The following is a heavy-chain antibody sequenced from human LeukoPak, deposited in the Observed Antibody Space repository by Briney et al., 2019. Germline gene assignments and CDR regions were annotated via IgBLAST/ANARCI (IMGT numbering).Heavy chain of an antibody. CDR3: AITTTIAAAGLDY. Sequence: ASVKVSCKASGYTFTGHYLHWVRQAPGQGLEWMGWINPNRGGTKYAQKFQGRVTMTRDTPISTAYIELSRLSSDDTAVYYCAITTTIAAAGLDYWGQGTLVTVSS. D-gene: IGHD6-13*01. J-gene: IGHJ4*02. CDR1: GYTFTGHY. V-gene: IGHV1-2*02. CDR2: INPNRGGT.